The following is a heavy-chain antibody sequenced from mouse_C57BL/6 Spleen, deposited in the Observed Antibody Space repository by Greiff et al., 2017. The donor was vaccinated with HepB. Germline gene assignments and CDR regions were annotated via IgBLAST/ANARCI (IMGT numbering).Heavy chain of an antibody. J-gene: IGHJ4*01. D-gene: IGHD2-4*01. CDR1: GYAFSSSW. CDR2: LYPGDGDT. Sequence: VQLQQSGPELVKPGASVKISCKASGYAFSSSWMNWVKQRPGKGLEWIGRLYPGDGDTNYNGKFKGKATLTADKSSSTAYMQLSSLTSEDSAVYFCARCDYDDAMDYWGQGTSVTVSS. CDR3: ARCDYDDAMDY. V-gene: IGHV1-82*01.